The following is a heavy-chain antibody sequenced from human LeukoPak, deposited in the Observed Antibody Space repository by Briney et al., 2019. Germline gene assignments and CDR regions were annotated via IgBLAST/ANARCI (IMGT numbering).Heavy chain of an antibody. CDR1: GFTFSSYE. J-gene: IGHJ6*02. V-gene: IGHV3-48*03. CDR3: AISNGYGMDV. Sequence: GGSLRLSCAASGFTFSSYEMNWVRQAPGKGLEWVSYISSSGSTIYYAGSVKGRFTISRDNAKNSLYLQMNSLRAEDTAVYYCAISNGYGMDVWGQGTTVTVSS. D-gene: IGHD2-8*01. CDR2: ISSSGSTI.